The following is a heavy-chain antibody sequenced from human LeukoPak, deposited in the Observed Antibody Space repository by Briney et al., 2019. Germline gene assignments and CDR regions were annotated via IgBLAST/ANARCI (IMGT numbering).Heavy chain of an antibody. J-gene: IGHJ3*02. CDR1: GGSFSGYY. Sequence: PSETLSLTCALYGGSFSGYYCSWIRPPPGNGLEWIGEINHSGSTNYNPSLKSRVTISVDTSKDQFSLNLSALSAADTPVYYCWRGFRHHYDILAGGDIWGQGTVVTVSS. CDR2: INHSGST. V-gene: IGHV4-34*01. CDR3: WRGFRHHYDILAGGDI. D-gene: IGHD3-9*01.